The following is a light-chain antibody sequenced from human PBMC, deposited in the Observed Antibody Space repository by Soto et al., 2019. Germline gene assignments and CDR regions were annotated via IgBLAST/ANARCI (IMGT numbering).Light chain of an antibody. CDR2: AAS. J-gene: IGKJ1*01. V-gene: IGKV1-8*01. CDR3: QQYYSYPPT. Sequence: ALRMTQSPSSFSASTGDRVTITCRASQGISSYLAWYQQKPGKAPKLLIYAASTLQSGVPSRFSGSGSGTDFTLTISCLQAEDFATDYCQQYYSYPPTFGQGTKVEIK. CDR1: QGISSY.